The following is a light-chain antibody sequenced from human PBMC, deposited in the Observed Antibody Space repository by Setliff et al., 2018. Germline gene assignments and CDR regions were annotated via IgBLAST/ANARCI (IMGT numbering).Light chain of an antibody. CDR3: SSYTSSSTYV. J-gene: IGLJ1*01. CDR2: EVS. V-gene: IGLV2-14*01. Sequence: ALTQPASVSGSPGQSITISCTGTSSDVGGYNYVSWYQQHPGKAPKLMIYEVSNRPSGVSNRFSGSKSGNTASLTISGLQAEDEADYYCSSYTSSSTYVFGTGTKVTVL. CDR1: SSDVGGYNY.